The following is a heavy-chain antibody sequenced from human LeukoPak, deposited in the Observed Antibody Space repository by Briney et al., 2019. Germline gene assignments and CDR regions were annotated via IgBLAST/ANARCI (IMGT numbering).Heavy chain of an antibody. CDR3: ASGYSSGWYGNYFDY. Sequence: GRSLRLSCAASGFTFSSYAMHRVRQAPGKGLEWVAVISYDGSNKYYADSVKGRFTISRDNSKNTLYLQMNSLRAEDTAVYYCASGYSSGWYGNYFDYWGQGTLVTVSS. CDR2: ISYDGSNK. J-gene: IGHJ4*02. D-gene: IGHD6-19*01. CDR1: GFTFSSYA. V-gene: IGHV3-30*04.